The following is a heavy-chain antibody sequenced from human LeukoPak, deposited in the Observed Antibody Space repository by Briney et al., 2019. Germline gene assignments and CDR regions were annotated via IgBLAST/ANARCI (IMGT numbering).Heavy chain of an antibody. Sequence: GASVKVSCKASGYTFTGYYMHWVRQAPGQGLEWMGWISAYNGNTNYAQKLQGRVTMTTDTSTSTAYMELRSLRSDDTAVYYCARDMGPSYDSSGYYPFDYWGQGTLVTVSS. CDR1: GYTFTGYY. J-gene: IGHJ4*02. CDR3: ARDMGPSYDSSGYYPFDY. D-gene: IGHD3-22*01. CDR2: ISAYNGNT. V-gene: IGHV1-18*04.